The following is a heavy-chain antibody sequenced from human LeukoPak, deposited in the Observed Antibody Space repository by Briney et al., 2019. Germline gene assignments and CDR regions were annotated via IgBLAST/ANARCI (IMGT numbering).Heavy chain of an antibody. CDR3: ARDREQQLFAIGYYMDV. CDR2: INPSGGST. CDR1: GYTFTSYY. J-gene: IGHJ6*03. V-gene: IGHV1-46*01. Sequence: GASVKVSCKASGYTFTSYYMHWVRQAPGQGLEWMGIINPSGGSTSYAQKFQGRVTMTRDTSTSTVYMELSSLRSEDTAVYYCARDREQQLFAIGYYMDVWGKGTTVTISS. D-gene: IGHD6-13*01.